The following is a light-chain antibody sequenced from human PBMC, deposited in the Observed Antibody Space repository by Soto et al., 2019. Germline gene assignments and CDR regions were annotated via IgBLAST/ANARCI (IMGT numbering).Light chain of an antibody. V-gene: IGLV2-11*01. Sequence: QPVLTQPRSVSGSPGQSVSISCTGTISDVAGYNYVSWYQHHPGKAPKLLISDVTKRPSWVPDRFSGSKSGNTASLTISELQAEDEADYYCSSYAGNNNLVFGGGTKVTVL. CDR1: ISDVAGYNY. J-gene: IGLJ2*01. CDR3: SSYAGNNNLV. CDR2: DVT.